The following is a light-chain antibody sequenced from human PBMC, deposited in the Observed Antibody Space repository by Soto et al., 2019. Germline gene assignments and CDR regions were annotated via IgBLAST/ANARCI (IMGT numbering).Light chain of an antibody. J-gene: IGKJ1*01. CDR1: QSISSW. Sequence: DIHMTQSPSTLSASVGYRVTITCRASQSISSWLAWYQQKPGKAPNLLIYDASNLESGVPSRFSGSGSGTEFTLTISSLQPDDFATYYCQQYNSYQWTFGQGTKVDIK. CDR2: DAS. V-gene: IGKV1-5*01. CDR3: QQYNSYQWT.